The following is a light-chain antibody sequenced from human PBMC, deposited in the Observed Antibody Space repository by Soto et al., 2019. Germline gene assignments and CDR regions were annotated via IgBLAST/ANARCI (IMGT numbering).Light chain of an antibody. CDR3: QHSGDFRWT. CDR2: GAS. CDR1: QSVSSSY. J-gene: IGKJ1*01. V-gene: IGKV3-20*01. Sequence: IVLTQSPGTLSLYPGERATLSCIASQSVSSSYLARYQQKPGQAPRLLIYGASSWATGIPDRFSGSGFGTDFTLTISRLEPEDFAVYYCQHSGDFRWTFGQGTKVDI.